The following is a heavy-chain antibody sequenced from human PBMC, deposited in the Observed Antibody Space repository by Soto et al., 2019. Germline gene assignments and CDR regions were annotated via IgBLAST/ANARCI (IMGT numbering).Heavy chain of an antibody. J-gene: IGHJ4*02. Sequence: GGSLRLSCSASGFTFSSYAMHWVRQAPGKGLEYVSAISSNGGSTYYADSVKGRFTISRDNSKNTLYLQMSSLRAEDTAVYYCVNLGGLELPSPYFDYWGQGTLVTVSS. CDR2: ISSNGGST. D-gene: IGHD1-7*01. CDR3: VNLGGLELPSPYFDY. V-gene: IGHV3-64D*08. CDR1: GFTFSSYA.